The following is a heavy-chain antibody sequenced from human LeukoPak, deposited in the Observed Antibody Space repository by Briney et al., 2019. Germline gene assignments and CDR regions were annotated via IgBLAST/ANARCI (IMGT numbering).Heavy chain of an antibody. CDR2: INNDGSSA. CDR3: ARDPENVSGSYSHFDL. D-gene: IGHD1-26*01. CDR1: GFTFSSYW. Sequence: PGGSLRLSCAASGFTFSSYWMHWVRQTPGKGLIYISRINNDGSSANYADSVKGRFTVSRDNAKKSLYLQINSLRAEDTALYYCARDPENVSGSYSHFDLWGRGTLVTVSS. J-gene: IGHJ2*01. V-gene: IGHV3-74*01.